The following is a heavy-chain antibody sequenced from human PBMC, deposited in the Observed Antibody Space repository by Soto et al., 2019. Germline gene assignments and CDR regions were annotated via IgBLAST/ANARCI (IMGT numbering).Heavy chain of an antibody. J-gene: IGHJ4*02. CDR3: ARDGTYNWV. Sequence: EVQLVESGGGLVQPGGSLRLSCAASGFTVSNNYMRWVRQAPGKGLEWVSLIYSGGATYYADSVKGRFTISRDNSKNTXXXXXXSXXXEDTAVYYCARDGTYNWVGGQGILVTVSS. CDR2: IYSGGAT. CDR1: GFTVSNNY. V-gene: IGHV3-66*01. D-gene: IGHD1-1*01.